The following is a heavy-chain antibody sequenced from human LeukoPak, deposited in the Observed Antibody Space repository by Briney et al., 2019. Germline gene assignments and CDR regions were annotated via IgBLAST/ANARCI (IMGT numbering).Heavy chain of an antibody. D-gene: IGHD3-16*01. J-gene: IGHJ4*02. Sequence: SETLSLTCTVSVASVSSDRFYWTWVRQPAGKGLEWIGRIKSSNTNYNPSLKSRVSISLDTSTNEFSLKLSSLTAADTAVYDCARVPDWTYVPDYWGQGALVTVSS. CDR2: IKSSNT. V-gene: IGHV4-61*02. CDR1: VASVSSDRFY. CDR3: ARVPDWTYVPDY.